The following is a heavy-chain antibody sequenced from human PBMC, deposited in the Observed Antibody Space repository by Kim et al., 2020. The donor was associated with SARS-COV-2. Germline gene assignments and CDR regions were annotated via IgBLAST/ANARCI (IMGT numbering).Heavy chain of an antibody. D-gene: IGHD5-12*01. J-gene: IGHJ4*02. CDR1: GGSFSGYY. CDR2: INHSGST. V-gene: IGHV4-34*01. CDR3: ARGRVGYNLGAVYFDY. Sequence: SETLSLTCAVYGGSFSGYYWSWIRQPPGKGLEWIGEINHSGSTNYNPSLKSRVTISVDTSKNQFSLKLSSVTAADTAVYYCARGRVGYNLGAVYFDYWGQGTLVTVSS.